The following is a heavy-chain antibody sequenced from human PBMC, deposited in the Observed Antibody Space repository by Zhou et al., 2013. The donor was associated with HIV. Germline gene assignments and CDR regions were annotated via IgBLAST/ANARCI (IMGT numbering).Heavy chain of an antibody. J-gene: IGHJ6*03. V-gene: IGHV1-69*05. D-gene: IGHD3-10*01. Sequence: QVQLVQSGAEVKKPGSSVRVSCKASGGTFSTYDISWVRQAPGQGLEWMGGITPIFGIANYAQKFQGRVTITTDESTTTAYMELSSLRSEDTAVYSRATRVRPGGSYGRKLTYYYY. CDR1: GGTFSTYD. CDR2: ITPIFGIA. CDR3: ATRVRPGGSYGRKLTYYYY.